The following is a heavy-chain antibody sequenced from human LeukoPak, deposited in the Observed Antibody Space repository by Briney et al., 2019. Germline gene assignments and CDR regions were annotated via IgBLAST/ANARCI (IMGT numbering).Heavy chain of an antibody. Sequence: ASVKVSCKASGYTFTCYDINWVRQATGQGLEWMGWMNPNSGNTGYAQKFQGRVTMTRNTSISTAYMELSSLRSEDTAVYYCAREGCSSTSCYLSNYWGQGTLVTVSS. CDR1: GYTFTCYD. CDR2: MNPNSGNT. D-gene: IGHD2-2*01. V-gene: IGHV1-8*01. CDR3: AREGCSSTSCYLSNY. J-gene: IGHJ4*02.